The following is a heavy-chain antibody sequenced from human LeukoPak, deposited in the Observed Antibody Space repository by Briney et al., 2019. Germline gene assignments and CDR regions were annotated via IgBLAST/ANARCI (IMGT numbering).Heavy chain of an antibody. CDR3: ARAISAIDFDY. D-gene: IGHD2-21*01. Sequence: GGSLRLSCAASGFTFDDYGMNWVRQAPGKGLEWVSYISSSGSTIYYADSVKGRFTISRDNAKNSLYLQMNSLRAEDTAVYYCARAISAIDFDYWGQGTLVTVSS. CDR2: ISSSGSTI. V-gene: IGHV3-48*04. CDR1: GFTFDDYG. J-gene: IGHJ4*02.